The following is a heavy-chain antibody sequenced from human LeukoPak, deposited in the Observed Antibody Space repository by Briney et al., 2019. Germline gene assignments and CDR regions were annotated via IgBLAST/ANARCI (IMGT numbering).Heavy chain of an antibody. CDR3: ARPTPSGSYLNWFDP. D-gene: IGHD1-26*01. Sequence: SETLSLTCTVSGGSISGYYWSWIRQPPGKGLEWIGYIYNSGSANYNPSLKSRVTISEDMSINQFSLKLSSVTAADTAVYYCARPTPSGSYLNWFDPWGQGTLVTVSS. V-gene: IGHV4-59*08. J-gene: IGHJ5*02. CDR1: GGSISGYY. CDR2: IYNSGSA.